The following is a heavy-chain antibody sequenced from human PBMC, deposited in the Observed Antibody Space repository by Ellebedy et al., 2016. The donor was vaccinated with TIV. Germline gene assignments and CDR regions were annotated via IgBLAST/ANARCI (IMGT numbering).Heavy chain of an antibody. CDR1: GYTLTDDY. D-gene: IGHD3-10*01. J-gene: IGHJ4*02. CDR3: ARLSGSPRGY. V-gene: IGHV1-2*02. Sequence: ASVKVSCKASGYTLTDDYVHWVRQAPGQGLEWMGCIDPRSGGTEYEQKFRGRVTITSDSFLNTGYMQLTRLGSDDTAVYYCARLSGSPRGYWGQGTLVTVSS. CDR2: IDPRSGGT.